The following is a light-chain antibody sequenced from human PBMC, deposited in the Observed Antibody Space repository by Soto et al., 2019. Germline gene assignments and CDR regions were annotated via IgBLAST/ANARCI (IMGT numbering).Light chain of an antibody. J-gene: IGKJ1*01. V-gene: IGKV1-6*01. CDR3: LHDYNYPRT. CDR1: QDIEDD. Sequence: GDTVTITCRASQDIEDDLGWYQQKPGKAPKLLIYATSSLQSGVPSRFSGSGSGTEFSLSIRSLQPEDSATYYCLHDYNYPRTFGQGTKVDIK. CDR2: ATS.